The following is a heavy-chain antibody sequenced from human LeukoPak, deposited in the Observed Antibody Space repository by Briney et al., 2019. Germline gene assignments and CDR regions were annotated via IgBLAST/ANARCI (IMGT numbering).Heavy chain of an antibody. CDR1: GFTFSSYA. CDR2: ISYGGSNK. J-gene: IGHJ4*02. D-gene: IGHD3-22*01. Sequence: GGSLRLSCAASGFTFSSYAMHWVRQAPGKGLEWVAVISYGGSNKYYADSVKGRFTISRDNSKNTLYLQMNSLRAEDTAVYYCAKDRNYYDSSGAYYFDYWGQGTLVTVSS. V-gene: IGHV3-30-3*01. CDR3: AKDRNYYDSSGAYYFDY.